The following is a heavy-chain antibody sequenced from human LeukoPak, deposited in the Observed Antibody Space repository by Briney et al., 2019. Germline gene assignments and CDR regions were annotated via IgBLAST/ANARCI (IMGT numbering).Heavy chain of an antibody. Sequence: SETLSLTCTVSGGSISSGTYYWTWIRQPAGKGLEWIGRIYTSGSTNYNPSLKSRVTISVDTSKNQFSLKLRSVTAADTAVYYCARDSIAAAIGVDYWGQGTLVTVSS. D-gene: IGHD6-13*01. CDR2: IYTSGST. CDR1: GGSISSGTYY. V-gene: IGHV4-61*02. J-gene: IGHJ4*02. CDR3: ARDSIAAAIGVDY.